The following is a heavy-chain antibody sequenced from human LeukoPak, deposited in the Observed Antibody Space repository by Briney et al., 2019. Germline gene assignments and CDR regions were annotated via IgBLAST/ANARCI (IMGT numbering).Heavy chain of an antibody. CDR3: AKDLSGYNDY. V-gene: IGHV3-30*18. CDR1: GFTFSSYG. Sequence: GGSLRLSCAASGFTFSSYGMHWVRQAPGKGLEWVAVIPYDGSNKYYADSVKGRFTISRDNSKNTLYLQMNSLRAEDTAVYYCAKDLSGYNDYWGQGTLVTVPS. CDR2: IPYDGSNK. J-gene: IGHJ4*02. D-gene: IGHD5-12*01.